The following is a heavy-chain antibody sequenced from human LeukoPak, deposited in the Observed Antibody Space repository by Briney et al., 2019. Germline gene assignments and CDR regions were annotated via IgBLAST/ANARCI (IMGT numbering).Heavy chain of an antibody. V-gene: IGHV4-4*07. Sequence: PSETLSLTCTVSGGSISSYYCSWIRQPAGKGLEWLGRIYTTGSTNYNPSLKSRVTMSVDTSKNQFSLRLSSVTAADTAVYYCARSAKLRVYYHYMDVWGKGTTVTVSS. J-gene: IGHJ6*03. CDR3: ARSAKLRVYYHYMDV. CDR1: GGSISSYY. CDR2: IYTTGST. D-gene: IGHD1-26*01.